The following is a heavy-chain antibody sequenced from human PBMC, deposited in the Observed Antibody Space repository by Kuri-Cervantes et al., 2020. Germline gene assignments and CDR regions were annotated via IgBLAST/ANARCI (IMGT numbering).Heavy chain of an antibody. CDR2: IYSGGST. D-gene: IGHD6-19*01. J-gene: IGHJ4*02. CDR1: GFTVSSSY. CDR3: ARAVAGRLDY. V-gene: IGHV3-53*01. Sequence: GESLKISCVASGFTVSSSYMTWVRQAPEKGLEWVSVIYSGGSTYYADSVKGRFTMSRDNSKNTVYLQMNSLRAEDTAVYYCARAVAGRLDYWGQTTLVTVSS.